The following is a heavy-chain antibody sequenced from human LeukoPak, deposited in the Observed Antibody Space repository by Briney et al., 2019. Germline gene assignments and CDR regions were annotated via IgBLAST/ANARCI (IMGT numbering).Heavy chain of an antibody. V-gene: IGHV5-51*01. D-gene: IGHD3-22*01. CDR3: ARKNYYDSSGYVDY. CDR1: GYSFTSYW. Sequence: RTGESLKISCMGSGYSFTSYWIGWVRPMPGKGLEWMGIIYPGDSDTRYSPSFQGQVTISADKTISTAYLQWSSLKASDTAMYYCARKNYYDSSGYVDYWGQGTLVTVSS. CDR2: IYPGDSDT. J-gene: IGHJ4*02.